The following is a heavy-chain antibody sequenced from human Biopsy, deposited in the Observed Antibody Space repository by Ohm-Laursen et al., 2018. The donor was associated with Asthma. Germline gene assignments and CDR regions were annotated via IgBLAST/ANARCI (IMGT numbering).Heavy chain of an antibody. CDR3: ARDVMEWYLPAFDF. CDR1: GFTFSSYA. J-gene: IGHJ4*02. D-gene: IGHD3-3*01. CDR2: GGSYYDGGLK. V-gene: IGHV3-30-3*01. Sequence: SLRLSCTATGFTFSSYAMNWVRQAPGKGLEWVAVGGSYYDGGLKYYADSVNGRFTVSRDDSKNTLYLQMNSLRPDDTAVYYCARDVMEWYLPAFDFWGQGTLVTVSS.